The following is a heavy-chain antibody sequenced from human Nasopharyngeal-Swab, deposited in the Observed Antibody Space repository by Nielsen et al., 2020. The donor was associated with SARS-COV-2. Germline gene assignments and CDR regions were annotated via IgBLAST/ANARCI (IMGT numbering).Heavy chain of an antibody. V-gene: IGHV3-30*18. Sequence: GESLKISCAASGFTFSSYGMNWVRQAPGKGLEWVSVISYDGSNTYYADSVKGRFTISRDNSKNTLYLQMNSLRAEDTAVYYCANLIFADVFDIWGQGTMVTVSS. CDR1: GFTFSSYG. D-gene: IGHD3-3*01. CDR2: ISYDGSNT. CDR3: ANLIFADVFDI. J-gene: IGHJ3*02.